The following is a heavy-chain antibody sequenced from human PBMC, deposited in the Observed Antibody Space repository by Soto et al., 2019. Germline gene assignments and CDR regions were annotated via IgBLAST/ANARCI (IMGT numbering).Heavy chain of an antibody. J-gene: IGHJ4*02. CDR1: GYSFTSYW. CDR2: IDPSDSYT. CDR3: AMPYYYDSSGYYYY. D-gene: IGHD3-22*01. V-gene: IGHV5-10-1*01. Sequence: XESLTISCKGSGYSFTSYWISLVRQMPGKGLEWMGRIDPSDSYTNYSPSFQGHVTISADKSISTAYLQWSSLRASDTAMYYCAMPYYYDSSGYYYYWGQGTLVTVSS.